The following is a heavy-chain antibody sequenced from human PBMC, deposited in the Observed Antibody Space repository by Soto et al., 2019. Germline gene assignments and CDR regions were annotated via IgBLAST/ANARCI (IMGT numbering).Heavy chain of an antibody. V-gene: IGHV2-5*02. CDR1: GFSLSTHTVG. D-gene: IGHD3-9*01. J-gene: IGHJ4*02. CDR2: IYWDEDK. Sequence: QITLKESGPTLVKPTQTLTLTCTFSGFSLSTHTVGVAWIRQPPGKALEWLALIYWDEDKRYSPSLKSRLTTAKATAKNRVALTMTNMHPVDTATYYCAHIVPFDYRCYSIEFWGQGILVTVSS. CDR3: AHIVPFDYRCYSIEF.